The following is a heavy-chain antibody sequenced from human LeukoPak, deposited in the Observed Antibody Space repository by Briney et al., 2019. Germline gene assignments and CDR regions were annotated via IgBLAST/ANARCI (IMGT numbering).Heavy chain of an antibody. D-gene: IGHD4-23*01. CDR3: AKTTVVIRPYYFDY. CDR1: GFTFSSYA. V-gene: IGHV3-23*01. CDR2: ISGSGGST. J-gene: IGHJ4*02. Sequence: GGSLRLSCAASGFTFSSYAMSWVRQASGKGLEWVSAISGSGGSTYYADSVKGLFTISRDNSKNTLYLQMNSLRAEDTAVYYCAKTTVVIRPYYFDYWGQGTLVTVSS.